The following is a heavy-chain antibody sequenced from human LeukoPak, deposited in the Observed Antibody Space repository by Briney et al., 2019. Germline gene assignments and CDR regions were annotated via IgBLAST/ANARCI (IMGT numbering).Heavy chain of an antibody. CDR3: ARDLNVGMDV. CDR1: GFTFSDYY. J-gene: IGHJ6*02. CDR2: IGGSGRKI. Sequence: GGSLKLSCAASGFTFSDYYINWIRQVPGKGLEWLAYIGGSGRKIDYADSVKGRFTISRDNAQNLLYLHMNSLRAEDSAIYYCARDLNVGMDVWGRGTTVTVSS. V-gene: IGHV3-11*01.